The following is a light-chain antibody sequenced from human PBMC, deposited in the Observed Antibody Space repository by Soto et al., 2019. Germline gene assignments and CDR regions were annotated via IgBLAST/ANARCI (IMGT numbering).Light chain of an antibody. V-gene: IGKV1-5*03. CDR3: QQYNSYWT. Sequence: DIQITQSPSTLSASVGDRVTITCRTSQSIRSWLAWYKQKPGKAPKLLIYKASSLESGVPSRFSGSGSGTEFTLTISSLQPDDFATYYCQQYNSYWTFGQGTKVEIK. CDR1: QSIRSW. J-gene: IGKJ1*01. CDR2: KAS.